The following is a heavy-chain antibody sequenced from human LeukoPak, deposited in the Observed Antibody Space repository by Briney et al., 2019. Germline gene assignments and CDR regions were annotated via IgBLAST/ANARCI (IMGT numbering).Heavy chain of an antibody. CDR1: GFTCSNYA. J-gene: IGHJ3*02. CDR2: ISSGGGNTV. Sequence: GGSLRLSCAASGFTCSNYAMNWVRQAPGKGLGWVSSISSGGGNTVYYAASVRGRFTISRDDAKHSLNLQMYSLRGEDTAVYYRGKEVAGQDTAWVHAFVIWGEGAIVT. CDR3: GKEVAGQDTAWVHAFVI. D-gene: IGHD4/OR15-4a*01. V-gene: IGHV3-48*04.